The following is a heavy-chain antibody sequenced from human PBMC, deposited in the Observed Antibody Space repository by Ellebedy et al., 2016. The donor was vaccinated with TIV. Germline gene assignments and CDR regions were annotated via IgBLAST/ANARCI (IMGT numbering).Heavy chain of an antibody. CDR3: AAGAGWLIDY. CDR1: SFTFYRSA. V-gene: IGHV3-7*03. J-gene: IGHJ4*02. Sequence: GESLKISCAASSFTFYRSAMHWVRQAPGKGLEWVANIKKDGSDKYYVESVKGRFTISRDNAKSSLYLQMNSLRAEDTAMYYCAAGAGWLIDYWGQGTLVTVFS. CDR2: IKKDGSDK. D-gene: IGHD6-19*01.